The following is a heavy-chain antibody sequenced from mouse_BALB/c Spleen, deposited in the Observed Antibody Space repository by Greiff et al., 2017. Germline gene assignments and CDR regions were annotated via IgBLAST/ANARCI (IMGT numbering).Heavy chain of an antibody. J-gene: IGHJ3*01. CDR2: IWAGGST. CDR3: ASYGSSYGFAY. Sequence: QVQLKQSGPGLVAPSQSLSITCTVSGFSLTGYGVNWVRQPPGKGLEWLGVIWAGGSTNYNSALMSRLSISKDNSKSQVFLKMNSLQTDDTAMYYCASYGSSYGFAYWGQGTLVTVSA. V-gene: IGHV2-9*02. CDR1: GFSLTGYG. D-gene: IGHD1-1*01.